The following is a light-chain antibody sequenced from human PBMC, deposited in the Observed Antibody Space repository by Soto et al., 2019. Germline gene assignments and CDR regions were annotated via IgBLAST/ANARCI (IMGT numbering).Light chain of an antibody. J-gene: IGLJ3*02. CDR2: LEGSGSY. Sequence: QLVLTQSSSASAYLGSSVKLTCTLSSGHSSYIIAWHQQQPGKTPRYLMKLEGSGSYNKGSGVPDRFSGSSSGADRYLTISNLQSEDEADYYCETWDSNTRVFGGRTKLTVL. CDR3: ETWDSNTRV. V-gene: IGLV4-60*03. CDR1: SGHSSYI.